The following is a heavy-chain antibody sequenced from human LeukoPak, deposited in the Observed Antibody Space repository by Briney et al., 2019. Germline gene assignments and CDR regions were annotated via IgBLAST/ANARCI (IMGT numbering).Heavy chain of an antibody. J-gene: IGHJ5*02. CDR2: INPNSGGT. CDR3: ARGVIAAAGTFWFDP. V-gene: IGHV1-2*06. Sequence: ASVKVSCKASGYTFTGYYMLWVRQAPGQGLEWMGRINPNSGGTNYAQKFQGRVTMTRDTSISTAYMELSRLRYDDTAVYYCARGVIAAAGTFWFDPWGQGTLVTVSS. CDR1: GYTFTGYY. D-gene: IGHD6-13*01.